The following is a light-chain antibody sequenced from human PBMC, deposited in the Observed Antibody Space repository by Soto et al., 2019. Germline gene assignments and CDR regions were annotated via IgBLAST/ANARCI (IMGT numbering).Light chain of an antibody. CDR2: DVN. CDR1: SSDIGGYNY. V-gene: IGLV2-11*01. Sequence: QSVLTQRPSVSGSPGQSVTISCTGTSSDIGGYNYVSWYQQHPGKAPKFMICDVNKRPSGVPDRFSGSKSGNTASLTISGLQAEDEADYYCCSYAGGYTYVFGSGTKVTVL. J-gene: IGLJ1*01. CDR3: CSYAGGYTYV.